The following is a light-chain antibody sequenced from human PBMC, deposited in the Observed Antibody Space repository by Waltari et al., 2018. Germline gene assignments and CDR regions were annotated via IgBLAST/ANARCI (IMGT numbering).Light chain of an antibody. CDR1: SSDVGGYDY. Sequence: QSALTKPPSASGSPGQSVTMSCTGTSSDVGGYDYVSWYQQHPGTVPNLIIYEVSERPSGVPHRFSGSKSGNTASLTVSGLQAEDEADYYCSSYAGSNSHVFGTGTRVTVL. CDR2: EVS. J-gene: IGLJ1*01. CDR3: SSYAGSNSHV. V-gene: IGLV2-8*01.